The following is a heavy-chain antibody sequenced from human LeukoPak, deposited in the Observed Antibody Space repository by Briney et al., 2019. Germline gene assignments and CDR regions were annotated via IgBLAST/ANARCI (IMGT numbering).Heavy chain of an antibody. Sequence: ASVKVSCKASGYIFTKYVVHWVRQAPGQRPEWMGWIKAGNGDTKYSQNFQDRLTITRDTSARTVYMELSRLTSKDTALNVCERDAGGDTCYPGGYWGQGTLVTVS. CDR2: IKAGNGDT. CDR3: ERDAGGDTCYPGGY. J-gene: IGHJ4*02. D-gene: IGHD2-21*02. CDR1: GYIFTKYV. V-gene: IGHV1-3*01.